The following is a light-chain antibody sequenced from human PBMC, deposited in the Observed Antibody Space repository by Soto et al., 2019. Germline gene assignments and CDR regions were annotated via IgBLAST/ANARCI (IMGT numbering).Light chain of an antibody. V-gene: IGLV2-8*01. CDR2: EVN. CDR1: SSDVGGYNS. J-gene: IGLJ1*01. CDR3: SSYAGSNNFV. Sequence: QSALTQPPSASGSPGQSVTISCTGTSSDVGGYNSVSWYQQHPGKAPKLMIYEVNKRPSGVPDRFSGSKSGNTASLTVSGRQAEDEADYYCSSYAGSNNFVFGPGTKVTVL.